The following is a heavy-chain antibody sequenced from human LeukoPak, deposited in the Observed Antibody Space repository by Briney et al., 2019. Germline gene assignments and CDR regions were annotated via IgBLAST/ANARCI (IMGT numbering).Heavy chain of an antibody. CDR1: GGSISSSSYY. D-gene: IGHD3-22*01. V-gene: IGHV4-39*07. CDR3: ARSRHYYDSSGNDY. Sequence: SETLSLTCTVSGGSISSSSYYWGWIRQPPGKGLEWIGSIYYSGSTYYNPSLKSRVTISVDTSKNQFSLKLSSVTAADTAVYYCARSRHYYDSSGNDYWGQGTLVTVSS. CDR2: IYYSGST. J-gene: IGHJ4*02.